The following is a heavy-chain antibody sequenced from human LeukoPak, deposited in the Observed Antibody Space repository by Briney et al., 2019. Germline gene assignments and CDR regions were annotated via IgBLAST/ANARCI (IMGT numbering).Heavy chain of an antibody. D-gene: IGHD2-2*01. CDR3: ARDSLTPIVVVPGL. Sequence: SETLSLTCTVSGGSISSYYWSWIRQPAGKGLEWIGRIYTSGSTNYNPSLKSRVTMSVDTSKNQFSLKLSSVTAADTAVYYCARDSLTPIVVVPGLWGQGTLVTVSS. CDR1: GGSISSYY. J-gene: IGHJ4*02. V-gene: IGHV4-4*07. CDR2: IYTSGST.